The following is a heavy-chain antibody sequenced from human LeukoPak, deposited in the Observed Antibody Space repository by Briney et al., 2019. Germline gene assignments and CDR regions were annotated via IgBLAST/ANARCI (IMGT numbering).Heavy chain of an antibody. V-gene: IGHV3-9*01. CDR2: IRWNSGSI. J-gene: IGHJ4*02. CDR3: AKDPNYSSSWYLNY. Sequence: GRSLRLSCAAAGFTFDDYAMHWVRQAPGKGLEWGSGIRWNSGSIGYADSVKGRFTISRDNAKNSLYLQMNSLRAEVTALYYCAKDPNYSSSWYLNYWGQGTLVTVSS. D-gene: IGHD6-13*01. CDR1: GFTFDDYA.